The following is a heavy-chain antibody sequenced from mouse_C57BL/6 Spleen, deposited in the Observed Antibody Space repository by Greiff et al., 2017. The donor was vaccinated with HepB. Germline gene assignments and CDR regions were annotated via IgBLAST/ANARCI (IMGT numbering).Heavy chain of an antibody. CDR2: IDPEDGET. CDR1: GFNIKDYY. CDR3: ARRRPAGYFDV. D-gene: IGHD2-12*01. Sequence: VHVKQSGAELVKPGASVKLSCTASGFNIKDYYMHWVKQRTEQGLEWIGRIDPEDGETKYAPKFQGKATITADTSSNTAYLQLSSLTSEDTAVYYGARRRPAGYFDVWGTGTTVTVSS. J-gene: IGHJ1*03. V-gene: IGHV14-2*01.